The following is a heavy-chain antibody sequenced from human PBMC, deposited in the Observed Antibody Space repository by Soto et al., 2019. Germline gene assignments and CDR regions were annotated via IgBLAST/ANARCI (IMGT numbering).Heavy chain of an antibody. CDR3: ARHSRYCGGGSCYPNWFDP. J-gene: IGHJ5*02. CDR2: IYPSDSET. CDR1: GYRFTSYW. D-gene: IGHD2-15*01. Sequence: GESLKISCQGSGYRFTSYWIGWVRQMPGKGLEWMGIIYPSDSETIYSPSFQGQVTISADKSISAAYLQWRSLKASDTAIYYCARHSRYCGGGSCYPNWFDPWGQGTLVTVSS. V-gene: IGHV5-51*01.